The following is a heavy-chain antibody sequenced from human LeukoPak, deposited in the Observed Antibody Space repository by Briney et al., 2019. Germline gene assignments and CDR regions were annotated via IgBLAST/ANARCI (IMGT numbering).Heavy chain of an antibody. V-gene: IGHV1-8*03. Sequence: GASVKVSCKASGYTFTSYDINWVRQATGQGLEWMGWMNPNSGNTGYAQKFQGRVTITRNTSISTAYMELSSLRSEDTAVYYCARESGGDLGEAFDIWGQGTMVTVSS. CDR3: ARESGGDLGEAFDI. D-gene: IGHD1-26*01. CDR2: MNPNSGNT. CDR1: GYTFTSYD. J-gene: IGHJ3*02.